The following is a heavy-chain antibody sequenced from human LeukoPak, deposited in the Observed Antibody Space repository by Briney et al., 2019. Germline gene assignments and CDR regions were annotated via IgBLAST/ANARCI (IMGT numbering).Heavy chain of an antibody. CDR1: GCSISSYY. V-gene: IGHV4-59*08. CDR3: ARHYYGSGSYFYFQH. CDR2: IYYSGST. D-gene: IGHD3-10*01. J-gene: IGHJ1*01. Sequence: SETLSLTCAVSGCSISSYYWSWIRQPPGKGLEWIGYIYYSGSTNYNPSLKSRVTISVDTSKNQFSLKLSSVTAADTAVYYCARHYYGSGSYFYFQHWGEGTLVTVSS.